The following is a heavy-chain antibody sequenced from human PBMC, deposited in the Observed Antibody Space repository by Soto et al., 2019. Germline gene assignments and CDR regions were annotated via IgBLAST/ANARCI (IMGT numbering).Heavy chain of an antibody. J-gene: IGHJ5*02. CDR1: GFSFRDYY. V-gene: IGHV3-11*01. Sequence: QVQLVESGGGLVRPGGSLTLSCAASGFSFRDYYLSWIRQAPGKGLEWVSDISSSGATILYADSVKGRFTLSRDNAKNSLYLQMNSLRDEDTAVYYCASRAYGNWFDPWGQGTLVTVSS. CDR3: ASRAYGNWFDP. CDR2: ISSSGATI. D-gene: IGHD3-10*01.